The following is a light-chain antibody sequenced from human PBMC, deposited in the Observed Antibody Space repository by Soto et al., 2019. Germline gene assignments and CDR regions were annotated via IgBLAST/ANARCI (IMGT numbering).Light chain of an antibody. CDR1: QSVSSY. Sequence: EIVLPQSPATLSLSPGERATLSCRASQSVSSYLAWYQQKPGQAPRLLIYDASNRATGIPARFSGSGSGTDFTLTISSLEPEDFAVYYCQQRRTFGQGTKV. V-gene: IGKV3-11*01. CDR3: QQRRT. J-gene: IGKJ1*01. CDR2: DAS.